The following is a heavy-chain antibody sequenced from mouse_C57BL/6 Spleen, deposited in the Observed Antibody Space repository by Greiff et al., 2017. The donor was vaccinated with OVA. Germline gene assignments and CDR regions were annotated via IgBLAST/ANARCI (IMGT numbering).Heavy chain of an antibody. CDR2: IDPETGGT. V-gene: IGHV1-15*01. CDR3: TRWVITTVRRDYYYAMDY. CDR1: GYTFTDYE. J-gene: IGHJ4*01. Sequence: QVHVKQSGAELVRPGASVTLSCKASGYTFTDYEMHWVKQTPVHGLEWIGAIDPETGGTAYNQKFKGKAILTADKSSSTAYMELRSLTSEDSAVYYCTRWVITTVRRDYYYAMDYWGQGTSVTVSS. D-gene: IGHD1-1*01.